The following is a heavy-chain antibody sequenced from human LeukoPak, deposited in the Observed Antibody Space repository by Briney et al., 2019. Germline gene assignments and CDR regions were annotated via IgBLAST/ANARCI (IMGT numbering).Heavy chain of an antibody. CDR1: GYTFTSYY. J-gene: IGHJ6*02. CDR2: INPSGGST. V-gene: IGHV1-46*01. CDR3: ARSTYSSGWSGAVDV. D-gene: IGHD6-19*01. Sequence: ASVKVSCKASGYTFTSYYMHWVRQAPGQGLEWMGIINPSGGSTSYAQKFQGTVIMTRDTSTNTVYLELSSLRSEDTAVYFCARSTYSSGWSGAVDVWGQGTTVTVSS.